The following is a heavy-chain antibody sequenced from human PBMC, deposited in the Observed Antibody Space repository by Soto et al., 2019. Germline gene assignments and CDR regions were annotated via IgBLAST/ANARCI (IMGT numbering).Heavy chain of an antibody. CDR1: GFSLTTSGVG. CDR2: IYWDDDK. D-gene: IGHD3-22*01. CDR3: AVWNYFDSSDYFRFDY. J-gene: IGHJ4*02. Sequence: QITLKESGPTLVKPTQTLTLTCTFSGFSLTTSGVGVGWIRQPPGKALEWLALIYWDDDKRYSPSLKSRLTITKDTSKTQVVLTMTNMDPVDTATYYCAVWNYFDSSDYFRFDYWGQGTLVTVSS. V-gene: IGHV2-5*02.